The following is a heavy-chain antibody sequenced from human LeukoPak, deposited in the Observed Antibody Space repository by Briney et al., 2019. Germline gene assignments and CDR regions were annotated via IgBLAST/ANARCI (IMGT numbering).Heavy chain of an antibody. J-gene: IGHJ4*02. CDR1: GFTFSNYW. D-gene: IGHD1-1*01. V-gene: IGHV3-74*01. CDR2: INDDGSAT. CDR3: ASLRSRTTFDY. Sequence: PGGSLRLSCAASGFTFSNYWMHWVRQVPGKGLVWVSRINDDGSATFYADSVKGRFTISRDNSKNTLYLQMNSLRAEDTAVYYCASLRSRTTFDYWGQGTLVTVSS.